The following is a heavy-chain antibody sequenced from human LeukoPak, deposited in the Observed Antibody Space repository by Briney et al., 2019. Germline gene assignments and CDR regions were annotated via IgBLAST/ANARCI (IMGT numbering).Heavy chain of an antibody. Sequence: SETLSLTCTVSGGSISSYYWSWIRQPPGKGLEWIGYIYYSGSTNYNPSLKSRVTISVDMSKNQFSLKLSSVTAADTAVYYCARHRDYYGSGSYSAFDPWGQGTLVTVSS. CDR3: ARHRDYYGSGSYSAFDP. CDR2: IYYSGST. J-gene: IGHJ5*02. V-gene: IGHV4-59*08. D-gene: IGHD3-10*01. CDR1: GGSISSYY.